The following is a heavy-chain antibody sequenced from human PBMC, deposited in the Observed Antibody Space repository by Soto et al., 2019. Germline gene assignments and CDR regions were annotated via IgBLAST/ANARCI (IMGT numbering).Heavy chain of an antibody. V-gene: IGHV4-39*07. CDR1: GGSISSSSYY. Sequence: PSETLSLTCTVSGGSISSSSYYWGWIRQPPGKGLEWIGSIYYSGSTNYNPSLKSRITISVDTSKNQFSLKLSSVTAADTAVYYCAEGGGWKTKFDYWGQGTLVTVSS. D-gene: IGHD5-12*01. CDR2: IYYSGST. CDR3: AEGGGWKTKFDY. J-gene: IGHJ4*02.